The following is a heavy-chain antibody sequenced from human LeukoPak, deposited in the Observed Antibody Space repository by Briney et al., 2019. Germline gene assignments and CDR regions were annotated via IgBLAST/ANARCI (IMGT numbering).Heavy chain of an antibody. Sequence: GGSLRLSCAASGLIFKDAYMTWIRQAPGKGLEWVSYISSSSSYTNFAGSVKGRFTISRDNAKNSLYLQMNSLRAEDTAVYYCARDQSGTLDYWGQGTLVTVSS. D-gene: IGHD3-10*01. CDR3: ARDQSGTLDY. CDR1: GLIFKDAY. CDR2: ISSSSSYT. J-gene: IGHJ4*02. V-gene: IGHV3-11*05.